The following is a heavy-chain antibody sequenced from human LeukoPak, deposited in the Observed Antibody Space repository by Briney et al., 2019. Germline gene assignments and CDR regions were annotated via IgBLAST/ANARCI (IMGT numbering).Heavy chain of an antibody. D-gene: IGHD6-13*01. CDR2: IYYSGST. Sequence: LRLSCAASGFTFSSYAMHWVRQPPGKGLEWIGSIYYSGSTYYNPSLKSRVTISVDTSKNQFSLKLSSVTAADTAVYYCARVVTIAAARNPFDYWGQGTLVTVSS. V-gene: IGHV4-39*07. CDR1: GFTFSSYA. CDR3: ARVVTIAAARNPFDY. J-gene: IGHJ4*02.